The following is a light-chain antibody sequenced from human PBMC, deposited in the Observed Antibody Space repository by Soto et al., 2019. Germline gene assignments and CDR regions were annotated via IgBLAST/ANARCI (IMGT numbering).Light chain of an antibody. Sequence: DIQMTQSPSSLYASVGDRVTITCRASQRVGSYLNWYQQKPGKAPTLLIYSASELQSGVSSRFSGSGSGTDFTLTIRNLQHEDFAVYYCQQSHNTPLTFGQGTKVEI. V-gene: IGKV1-39*01. CDR1: QRVGSY. J-gene: IGKJ1*01. CDR2: SAS. CDR3: QQSHNTPLT.